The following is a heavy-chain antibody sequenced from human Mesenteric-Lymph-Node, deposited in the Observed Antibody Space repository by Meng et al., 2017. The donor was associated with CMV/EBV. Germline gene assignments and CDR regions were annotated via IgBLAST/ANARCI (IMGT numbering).Heavy chain of an antibody. D-gene: IGHD2-15*01. CDR3: ARAVVVVAALDY. J-gene: IGHJ4*02. CDR1: GFMFSNYE. Sequence: GGSLRLSCAASGFMFSNYEMNWVRQAPGKGLEWVSYISTSGSSISYADSVKGRFTISRDNAKNSLFLQMNSLRADDTAVYYCARAVVVVAALDYWGQGTLVTVSS. CDR2: ISTSGSSI. V-gene: IGHV3-48*03.